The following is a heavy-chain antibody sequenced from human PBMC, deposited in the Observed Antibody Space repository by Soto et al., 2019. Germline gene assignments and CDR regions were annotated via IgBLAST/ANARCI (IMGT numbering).Heavy chain of an antibody. CDR3: VRRVSGNYDY. CDR2: ISSNGGTT. Sequence: EVQLAESGGNMVQPGRSLRLSCVASGFTFNNYDMHWVRQAPGKGLEYVSSISSNGGTTYYGNSVKGRFTISRDNSKNTLYLQMGSLRPEDMAVYYCVRRVSGNYDYWGQGTLVTVSS. CDR1: GFTFNNYD. V-gene: IGHV3-64*01. D-gene: IGHD1-7*01. J-gene: IGHJ4*02.